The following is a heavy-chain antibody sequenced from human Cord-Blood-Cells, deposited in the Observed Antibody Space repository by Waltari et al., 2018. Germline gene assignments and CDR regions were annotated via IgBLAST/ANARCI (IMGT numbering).Heavy chain of an antibody. CDR1: GGSISSSSYY. J-gene: IGHJ4*02. CDR3: ARSRNFDY. CDR2: IYYSGST. D-gene: IGHD6-6*01. Sequence: QLQLQESGPGLVKPSETLSLTCTVSGGSISSSSYYWGWIRQPPGKGLEWIGSIYYSGSTYYNPSLKRRVTISVDTSKNQFSLKLSSVTAADTAVYYCARSRNFDYWGQGTLVTISS. V-gene: IGHV4-39*01.